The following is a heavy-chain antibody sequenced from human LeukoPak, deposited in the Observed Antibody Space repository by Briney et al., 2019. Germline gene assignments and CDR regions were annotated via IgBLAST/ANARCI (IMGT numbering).Heavy chain of an antibody. J-gene: IGHJ5*02. CDR2: ISYDGSTK. V-gene: IGHV3-30*03. D-gene: IGHD3-22*01. CDR1: GFTFSTYG. CDR3: ARDLGQYYDTSDNWFDP. Sequence: TGGSLRLSCTASGFTFSTYGMHWVRQAPGKGLEWVTLISYDGSTKYYSDSVKGRFTISRDNAKKTLYLQMNSLRAEDTAVYYCARDLGQYYDTSDNWFDPWGQGTLVTVSS.